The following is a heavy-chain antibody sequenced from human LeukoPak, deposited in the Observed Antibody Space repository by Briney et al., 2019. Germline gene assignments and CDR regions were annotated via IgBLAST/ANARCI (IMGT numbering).Heavy chain of an antibody. CDR3: ARDLGLYWYFDL. V-gene: IGHV3-66*01. D-gene: IGHD7-27*01. CDR2: IYSGGST. J-gene: IGHJ2*01. CDR1: GFTVSSYY. Sequence: PGGSLRLSCAASGFTVSSYYMSWVRQVPGKGLEWLSVIYSGGSTYYADSVKGRFTISRDNSKNTLYLQMNSLRAEDTAVYYCARDLGLYWYFDLWGRGTLVTVSS.